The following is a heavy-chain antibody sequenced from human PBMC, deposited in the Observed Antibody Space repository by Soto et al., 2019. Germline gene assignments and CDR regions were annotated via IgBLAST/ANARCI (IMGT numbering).Heavy chain of an antibody. D-gene: IGHD5-12*01. CDR2: IYYSGST. V-gene: IGHV4-59*08. J-gene: IGHJ6*03. Sequence: PSETLSLTCTVSGGSIGSYYWSWIRQPPGKGLEWIGYIYYSGSTNYNPSLKSRVTISVDTSKNQFSLKLSSVTAADTAVYYCARLGGYDSNSPYYYYYYYMDVWGKGTTVTVSS. CDR1: GGSIGSYY. CDR3: ARLGGYDSNSPYYYYYYYMDV.